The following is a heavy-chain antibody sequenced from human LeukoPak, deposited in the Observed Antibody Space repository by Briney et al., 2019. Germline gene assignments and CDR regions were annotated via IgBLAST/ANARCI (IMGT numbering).Heavy chain of an antibody. CDR2: IYTSGST. CDR1: GGSISSYY. D-gene: IGHD1-26*01. V-gene: IGHV4-4*07. CDR3: ARENSGSYREFDY. J-gene: IGHJ4*02. Sequence: SETLSLTCTVSGGSISSYYWSWIRQPAEKGLEWIGRIYTSGSTNYNASLKSRVSMSVDTSKNQFSLKLSSVTAADTAVFYCARENSGSYREFDYWGQGTLVTVSS.